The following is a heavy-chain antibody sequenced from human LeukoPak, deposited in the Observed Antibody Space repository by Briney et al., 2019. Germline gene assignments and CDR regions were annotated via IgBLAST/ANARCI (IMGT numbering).Heavy chain of an antibody. J-gene: IGHJ3*02. CDR3: ATGITMVRGDAFDI. CDR2: INHSGST. D-gene: IGHD3-10*01. Sequence: SQTLSLTCTVSGGSISSGSYYWSWIRQPPGKGLEWIGEINHSGSTNYNPSLKSRVTISVDTSKNQFSLKLSSVTAADTAVYYCATGITMVRGDAFDIWGQGTMVAVSS. V-gene: IGHV4-39*07. CDR1: GGSISSGSYY.